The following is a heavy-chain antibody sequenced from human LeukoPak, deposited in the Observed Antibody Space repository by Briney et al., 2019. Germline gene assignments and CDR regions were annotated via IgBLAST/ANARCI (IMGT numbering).Heavy chain of an antibody. CDR3: ARDRPFYDILTAYYTSDY. D-gene: IGHD3-9*01. Sequence: ASVKVSCKASGYTFTSYGISWVRQAPGQGLEWMGWISAYNGNTNYAQKLQGRVTMTTDTSTSTAYMELRSLRSDDTAVYYCARDRPFYDILTAYYTSDYWGQATLVTVSS. CDR2: ISAYNGNT. CDR1: GYTFTSYG. J-gene: IGHJ4*02. V-gene: IGHV1-18*01.